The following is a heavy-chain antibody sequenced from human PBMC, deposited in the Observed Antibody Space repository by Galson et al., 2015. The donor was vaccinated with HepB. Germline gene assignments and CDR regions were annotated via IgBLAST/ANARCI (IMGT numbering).Heavy chain of an antibody. CDR1: GYTFTSYG. Sequence: SVKVSCKASGYTFTSYGISWVRQAPGQGLEWMGWISAYNGNTNYAQKLQGRVTMTTDTSTSTAYMELRSLRSGDTAVYYCARDRYGYGMDVWGQGTTVTVSS. D-gene: IGHD4-17*01. J-gene: IGHJ6*02. CDR2: ISAYNGNT. V-gene: IGHV1-18*04. CDR3: ARDRYGYGMDV.